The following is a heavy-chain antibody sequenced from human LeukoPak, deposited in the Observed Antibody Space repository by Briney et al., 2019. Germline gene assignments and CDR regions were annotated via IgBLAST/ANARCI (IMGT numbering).Heavy chain of an antibody. CDR1: GGSISSSSYY. Sequence: NPSETLSLTCTVSGGSISSSSYYRGWIRQPPGKGLEWIGSIYYSGSTYYNPSLKSRVTISVDTSKNQFSLKLSSVTAADTAVYYCPRQDRSVTMIVSFWFDPWGQGTLVTVSS. CDR3: PRQDRSVTMIVSFWFDP. J-gene: IGHJ5*02. D-gene: IGHD3-22*01. CDR2: IYYSGST. V-gene: IGHV4-39*01.